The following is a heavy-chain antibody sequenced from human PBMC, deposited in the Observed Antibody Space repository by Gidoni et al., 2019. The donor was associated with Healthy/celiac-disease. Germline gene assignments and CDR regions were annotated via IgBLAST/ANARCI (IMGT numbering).Heavy chain of an antibody. CDR1: GFTFCSYS. V-gene: IGHV3-21*01. Sequence: EVQPAESGGGLVMPGGSLRLSRAASGFTFCSYSMNWVRQAPEKGLECVSSSSSSSSYIYYADSVKGRFTISRDNAKDSLYLQMNSLRAEDTAVYYCARDAHYINLLEWFGGMDVWGQGTTVTVSS. CDR2: SSSSSSYI. CDR3: ARDAHYINLLEWFGGMDV. D-gene: IGHD3-3*01. J-gene: IGHJ6*02.